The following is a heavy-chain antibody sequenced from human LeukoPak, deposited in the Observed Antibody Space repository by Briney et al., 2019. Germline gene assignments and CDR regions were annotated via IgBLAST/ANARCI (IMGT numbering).Heavy chain of an antibody. CDR3: ARALGGVRGVIIPYYFDY. Sequence: GESLKISCKGSGYSFTSYWIGWVRQMPGKGLEWMGIIYPGDSDTRYSPSFQGQVTISADKSISTAYLQWGSLKASDTAMYYCARALGGVRGVIIPYYFDYWGQGTLVTVSS. D-gene: IGHD3-10*01. CDR2: IYPGDSDT. V-gene: IGHV5-51*01. J-gene: IGHJ4*02. CDR1: GYSFTSYW.